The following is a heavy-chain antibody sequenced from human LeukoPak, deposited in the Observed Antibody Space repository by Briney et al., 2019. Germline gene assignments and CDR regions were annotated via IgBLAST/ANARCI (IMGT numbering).Heavy chain of an antibody. CDR1: GYSISSGYY. J-gene: IGHJ4*02. CDR3: ARRSTAVAGTHVDC. CDR2: IYHSGST. D-gene: IGHD6-19*01. Sequence: PSETLSLTCTVSGYSISSGYYWGWIRQPPGKGLEWIGSIYHSGSTYYNPSLKSRVTISVDTSKNQFSLKLSSVTAADTAVYYCARRSTAVAGTHVDCWGQGTLVTVSS. V-gene: IGHV4-38-2*02.